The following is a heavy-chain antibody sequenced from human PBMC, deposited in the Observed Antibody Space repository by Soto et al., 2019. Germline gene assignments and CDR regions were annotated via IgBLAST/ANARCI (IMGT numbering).Heavy chain of an antibody. V-gene: IGHV3-30-3*01. CDR1: GFTFSSYA. Sequence: QVQLVESGGGVVQPGRSLRLSCAASGFTFSSYAMYWVRQAPGKGLEWVALISYDGSDKYYADSVKGRFTISRDNSKNTLYLQMNSLRAEDTAVYYCARSADVWGQGTTVFVSS. CDR2: ISYDGSDK. J-gene: IGHJ6*02. CDR3: ARSADV.